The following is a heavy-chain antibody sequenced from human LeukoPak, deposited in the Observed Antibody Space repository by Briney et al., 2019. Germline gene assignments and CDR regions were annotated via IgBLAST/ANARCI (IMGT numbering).Heavy chain of an antibody. CDR1: GFTFSSYG. V-gene: IGHV3-21*01. J-gene: IGHJ4*02. Sequence: GGSLRLSCAASGFTFSSYGMSWVRQAPGKGLEWVSSISSSSSYIYYADSVKGRFTISRDNAKNSLYLQMNSLRAEDTAVYYCASTFNSGSYPGNFDYWGQGTLVTVSS. CDR3: ASTFNSGSYPGNFDY. CDR2: ISSSSSYI. D-gene: IGHD1-26*01.